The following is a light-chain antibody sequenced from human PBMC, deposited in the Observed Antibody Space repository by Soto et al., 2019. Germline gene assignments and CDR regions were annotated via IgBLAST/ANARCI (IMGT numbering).Light chain of an antibody. CDR2: AAS. Sequence: DIQMTQSPSSLSASVGDRVTITCRASQSMSRYLNWYQQKPGKAPKLLIYAASTLQSGVPSRFSGSGSGTDFTLTISRLEPEDFAVYYCQQYGSSPWTFGQGTKVDI. J-gene: IGKJ1*01. CDR1: QSMSRY. V-gene: IGKV1-39*01. CDR3: QQYGSSPWT.